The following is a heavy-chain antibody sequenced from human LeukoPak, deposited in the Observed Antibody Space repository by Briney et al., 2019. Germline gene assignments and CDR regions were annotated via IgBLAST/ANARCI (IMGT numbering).Heavy chain of an antibody. J-gene: IGHJ4*02. CDR1: GFTFDDYA. CDR2: ITWNTDTI. CDR3: AKDIPVGVTPYYFDS. Sequence: PGRSLRLSCAASGFTFDDYAMHWVRQGPGKGLEWISGITWNTDTIGYADSVMGRFTISRDNAKNSLYLQMNSLRAEDTALYYCAKDIPVGVTPYYFDSWGQGTLVTVSS. V-gene: IGHV3-9*01. D-gene: IGHD1-26*01.